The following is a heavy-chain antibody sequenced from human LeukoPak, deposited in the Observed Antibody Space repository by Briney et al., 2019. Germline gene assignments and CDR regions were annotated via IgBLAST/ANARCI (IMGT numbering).Heavy chain of an antibody. CDR2: ISGSGGST. V-gene: IGHV3-23*01. CDR3: AKDYSSGWYYYFDY. D-gene: IGHD6-19*01. CDR1: GFTFSSYA. J-gene: IGHJ4*02. Sequence: PGGSLRLSCAASGFTFSSYAMSWVRQAPGKGLEWVSAISGSGGSTYYADSVKGRFTISRNNSKNTLYLQMNSLRAEDTAVYYCAKDYSSGWYYYFDYWGQGTLVTVSS.